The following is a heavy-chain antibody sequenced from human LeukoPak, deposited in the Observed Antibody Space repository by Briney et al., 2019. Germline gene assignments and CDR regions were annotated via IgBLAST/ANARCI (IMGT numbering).Heavy chain of an antibody. J-gene: IGHJ4*02. V-gene: IGHV3-74*01. CDR3: ARGLLGIDY. CDR1: GFALSNYW. D-gene: IGHD2-8*02. Sequence: QTGGSLRLSCAASGFALSNYWMHWVRQAPGKGLVWVSRIDTDEKSTNYADSVKGRFTISRDNAKNTLYLQMNSLRAEDTAVYYCARGLLGIDYWGQGTLVTVSS. CDR2: IDTDEKST.